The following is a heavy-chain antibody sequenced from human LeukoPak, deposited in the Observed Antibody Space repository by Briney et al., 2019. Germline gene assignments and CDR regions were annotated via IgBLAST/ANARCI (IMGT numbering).Heavy chain of an antibody. V-gene: IGHV3-9*01. CDR2: ISWNSGGT. CDR3: AKGKNTGSYLSHVDY. D-gene: IGHD3-10*01. Sequence: GGSLRLTCAASGFTFDDYAMHWVRHAPGKGLEWVSGISWNSGGTGYADSVKGRFTISRDNSKNSLYLQMNSLRTEDTALYYCAKGKNTGSYLSHVDYWGQGTLVTVSS. CDR1: GFTFDDYA. J-gene: IGHJ4*02.